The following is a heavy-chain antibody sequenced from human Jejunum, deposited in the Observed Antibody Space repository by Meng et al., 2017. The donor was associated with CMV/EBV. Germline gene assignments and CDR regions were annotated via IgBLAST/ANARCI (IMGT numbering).Heavy chain of an antibody. CDR2: IYSDGST. CDR1: TVRGNY. V-gene: IGHV3-53*01. CDR3: ARVRYYDSSDYYSPYFDY. D-gene: IGHD3-22*01. J-gene: IGHJ4*02. Sequence: TVRGNYMTWVRKAPGKGLEWVSVIYSDGSTYYADSVKGRFTISRDSSKNTLYLQMNSLRAEDTAVYYCARVRYYDSSDYYSPYFDYWGQGTLVTVSS.